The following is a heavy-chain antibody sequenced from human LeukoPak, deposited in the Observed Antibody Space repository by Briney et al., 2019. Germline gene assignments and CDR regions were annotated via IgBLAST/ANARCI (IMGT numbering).Heavy chain of an antibody. Sequence: SETLSLTCAVFGQSFSDHYWSWIRQPPGKGLEWIGEINHGGSTNYNPSLKSRVTISVDTSKNQFSLTLTSVTAADTAVYYCARVYCSSTSCYDYWGQGTLVTVSS. CDR1: GQSFSDHY. V-gene: IGHV4-34*01. J-gene: IGHJ4*02. CDR2: INHGGST. D-gene: IGHD2-2*01. CDR3: ARVYCSSTSCYDY.